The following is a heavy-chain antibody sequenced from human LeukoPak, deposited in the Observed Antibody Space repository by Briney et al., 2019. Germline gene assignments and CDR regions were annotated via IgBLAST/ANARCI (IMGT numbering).Heavy chain of an antibody. Sequence: KPSETLSLTCTVPGGSIRSYYWTWIRQPPGEGLEYIGYIYYSGSTNYNPSLKGRVNISVDTSKNQFSLKLSSVTAADTAMYYCARIDNREYYFDFWGQGTLVTISS. D-gene: IGHD1-14*01. J-gene: IGHJ4*02. V-gene: IGHV4-59*01. CDR3: ARIDNREYYFDF. CDR2: IYYSGST. CDR1: GGSIRSYY.